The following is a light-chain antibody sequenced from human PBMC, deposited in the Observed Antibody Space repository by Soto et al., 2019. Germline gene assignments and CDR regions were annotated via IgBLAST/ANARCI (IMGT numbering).Light chain of an antibody. V-gene: IGKV3-15*01. J-gene: IGKJ1*01. CDR1: QSIASN. Sequence: EIVMTQSPATLSVSPGERATLSCRASQSIASNLAWYQQKPGQAPRLLIYGASTRATTIPARFSGSGSGTEFTLTISSLEPEDFAVYYCQQYGLSPRTFGRGTKVDI. CDR3: QQYGLSPRT. CDR2: GAS.